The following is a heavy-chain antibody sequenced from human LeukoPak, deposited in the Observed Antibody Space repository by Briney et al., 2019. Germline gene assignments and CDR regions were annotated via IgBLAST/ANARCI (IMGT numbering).Heavy chain of an antibody. CDR3: ARLPSASRYYRYFQH. Sequence: GESLKISCKGSGYSFTNYWIGWVRQMPGKGLEWMGIIYPGDSDTRYSPSFQSQVTISASKSISTAYLQWSSLKASDTAMYYCARLPSASRYYRYFQHWGQGTLVTVSS. CDR2: IYPGDSDT. CDR1: GYSFTNYW. V-gene: IGHV5-51*01. D-gene: IGHD2/OR15-2a*01. J-gene: IGHJ1*01.